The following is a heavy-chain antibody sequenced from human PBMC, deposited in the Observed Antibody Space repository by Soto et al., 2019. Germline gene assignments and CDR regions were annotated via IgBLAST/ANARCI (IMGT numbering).Heavy chain of an antibody. J-gene: IGHJ4*02. CDR1: GGSFSGYY. V-gene: IGHV4-34*01. CDR3: ARDNGREQYYDSSGYWYYFDY. D-gene: IGHD3-22*01. Sequence: SETLSLTCAVYGGSFSGYYWSWIRQPPGKGLEWIGEINHSGSTNYNPSIKSRVTISVDTSKNQFSLKLSSVTAADTAVYYCARDNGREQYYDSSGYWYYFDYWGQGTLVTVS. CDR2: INHSGST.